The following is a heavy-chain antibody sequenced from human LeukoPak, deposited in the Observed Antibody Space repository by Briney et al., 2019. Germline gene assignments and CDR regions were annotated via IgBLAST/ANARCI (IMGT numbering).Heavy chain of an antibody. CDR2: INHSGST. V-gene: IGHV4-39*07. CDR1: GGSISSGGYY. D-gene: IGHD3-9*01. J-gene: IGHJ5*02. CDR3: ARRRILTGYLDWFDP. Sequence: SETLSLTCTVSGGSISSGGYYWSWIRQPPGKGLEWIGEINHSGSTNYNPSLKSRVTISVDTSKNQFSLKLSSVTAADTAVYYCARRRILTGYLDWFDPWGQGTLVTVSS.